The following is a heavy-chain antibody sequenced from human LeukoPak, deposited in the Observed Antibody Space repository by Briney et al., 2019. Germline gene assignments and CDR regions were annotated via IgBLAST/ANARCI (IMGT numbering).Heavy chain of an antibody. CDR3: AKSRTDRTGLARKTTYYCFDY. D-gene: IGHD1-14*01. V-gene: IGHV3-30*02. Sequence: PGGSLRLSCAASGFTFSSYGMHWVRQAPGKGLEWVAFIRYDGSNKYYADSVKGRFTISRDNSKNTLYLQMNSLRAEDTAVYYCAKSRTDRTGLARKTTYYCFDYWGQGTLVTVSS. CDR1: GFTFSSYG. J-gene: IGHJ4*02. CDR2: IRYDGSNK.